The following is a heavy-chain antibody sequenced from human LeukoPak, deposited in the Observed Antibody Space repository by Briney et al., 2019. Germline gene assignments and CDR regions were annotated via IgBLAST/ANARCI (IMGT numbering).Heavy chain of an antibody. CDR2: ISGSGAGT. V-gene: IGHV3-23*01. D-gene: IGHD2-8*01. Sequence: PGGSLRLSCAVSGFTFSSYAMNWVRQAPGKGLEWVSGISGSGAGTYYADSVKGRFTISRDNSKNTLYLQMNSPRAEDTAVYYCAKMVREFYTISYYFDYWGQGTLVTVSS. CDR3: AKMVREFYTISYYFDY. CDR1: GFTFSSYA. J-gene: IGHJ4*02.